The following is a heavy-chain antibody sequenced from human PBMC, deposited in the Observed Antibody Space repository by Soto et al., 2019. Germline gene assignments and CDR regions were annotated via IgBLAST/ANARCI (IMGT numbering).Heavy chain of an antibody. D-gene: IGHD2-15*01. J-gene: IGHJ6*04. CDR3: ARDDVLCDGGRCYGIPLDV. Sequence: EVQLVESGGGLVQPGGSLRLSCAASGFTVSSKYMTWVRQAPGKGLEWVSLIQSGGTTYYADSVKRRFTISRDTSDNTLHLQMDRLRVEDTAVYYCARDDVLCDGGRCYGIPLDVWGKRTTVTVSS. CDR1: GFTVSSKY. CDR2: IQSGGTT. V-gene: IGHV3-66*01.